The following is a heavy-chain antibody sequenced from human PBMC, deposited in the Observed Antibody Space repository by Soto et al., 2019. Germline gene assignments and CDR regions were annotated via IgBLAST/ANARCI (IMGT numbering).Heavy chain of an antibody. D-gene: IGHD1-26*01. CDR3: ARERGPYYTDY. CDR2: VNGDGSYT. J-gene: IGHJ4*02. V-gene: IGHV3-74*01. CDR1: GFTFSSYW. Sequence: EVQLMESGGGLVQPGGSLRLSCAASGFTFSSYWMRWFRQAPGKGLVWVSRVNGDGSYTRYADSAKGRFTISRDNAKNTLYLQMNSLSDEDTAVYYCARERGPYYTDYWGQGTLVTVSS.